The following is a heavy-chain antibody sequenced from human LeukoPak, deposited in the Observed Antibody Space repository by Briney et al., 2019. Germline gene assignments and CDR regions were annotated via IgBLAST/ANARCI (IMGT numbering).Heavy chain of an antibody. CDR3: AKGDPYYRMDV. J-gene: IGHJ6*04. V-gene: IGHV3-30*18. CDR2: ISYDGSNK. CDR1: GFTFSSYG. Sequence: GRSLRLSCAASGFTFSSYGMHWVRQAPGKGLEWVAVISYDGSNKYYADSVKGRFTISRDNSKNTLYLQMNSLRAEDTAVYYCAKGDPYYRMDVWGKGTTVTVSS.